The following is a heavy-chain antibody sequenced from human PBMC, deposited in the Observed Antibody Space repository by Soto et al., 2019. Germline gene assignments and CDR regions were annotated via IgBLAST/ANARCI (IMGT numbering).Heavy chain of an antibody. Sequence: PSGSLTLSCAASGFTFSSYTVHWVRQAPGKGPEWVAVISYDGSYKYYADSVKARFTISRDNTKNTLYLQMNITTPEDTAVYYCARGGSSRWWGPCFDSWGQGTLVTVSS. CDR3: ARGGSSRWWGPCFDS. D-gene: IGHD6-13*01. CDR1: GFTFSSYT. CDR2: ISYDGSYK. V-gene: IGHV3-30-3*01. J-gene: IGHJ4*02.